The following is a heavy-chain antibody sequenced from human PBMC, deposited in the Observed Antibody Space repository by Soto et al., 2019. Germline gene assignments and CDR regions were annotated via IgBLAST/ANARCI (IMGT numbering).Heavy chain of an antibody. CDR2: IFFRGRT. J-gene: IGHJ6*03. CDR1: GGSIRESGLY. CDR3: VRSLMDV. V-gene: IGHV4-39*01. Sequence: QMQLQESGPGLVKPSETLSLTCTVSGGSIRESGLYWGWIRQSPGKGLEWIGSIFFRGRTHYNPSLKSRVSISIDASKNQFSLNVISVTAADTGVYYCVRSLMDVWGKGTTVTVSS.